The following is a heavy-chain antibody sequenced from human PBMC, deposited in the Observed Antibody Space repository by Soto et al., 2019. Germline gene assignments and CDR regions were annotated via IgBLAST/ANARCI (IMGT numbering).Heavy chain of an antibody. CDR1: GFTVGNNY. CDR2: IYSTGTT. CDR3: ANDGRGSGSHYNSFGY. V-gene: IGHV3-53*01. D-gene: IGHD3-10*01. Sequence: EVQLVESGGGLIQPGGSLKLSCAASGFTVGNNYMSWVRQAPGKGLEWVSLIYSTGTTKYADSVKGRFTVSRDNAKNTLYLQMNSLRAEDTDVYYCANDGRGSGSHYNSFGYWGQGTLVTVSS. J-gene: IGHJ4*02.